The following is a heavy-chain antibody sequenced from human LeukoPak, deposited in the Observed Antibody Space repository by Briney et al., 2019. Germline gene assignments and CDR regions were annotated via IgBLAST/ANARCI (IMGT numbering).Heavy chain of an antibody. D-gene: IGHD2-15*01. CDR3: ARYAFYCSGGSCQFYYFDY. CDR2: IDPSDSYT. CDR1: GYSFTSYW. Sequence: GESLKTSCKGSGYSFTSYWISWVRQMPGKGLEWMGRIDPSDSYTNYSPSFQGHVTISADKSISTAYLQWSSLKASDTAMYYCARYAFYCSGGSCQFYYFDYWGQGTLVTVSS. V-gene: IGHV5-10-1*01. J-gene: IGHJ4*02.